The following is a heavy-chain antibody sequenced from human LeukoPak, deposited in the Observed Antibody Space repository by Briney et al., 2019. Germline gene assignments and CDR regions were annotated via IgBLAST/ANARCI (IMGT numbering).Heavy chain of an antibody. J-gene: IGHJ4*02. Sequence: PGRSLTLSCGASGFTFSNYAIHWVRQAPGKGLEWVAVISYVGSNKYYTDSVKGRFTISRDNSKKTGFLQMNSLRVEDTAVYYCSSSVYAFRSRPDYWGQGTLVTVSS. D-gene: IGHD5/OR15-5a*01. CDR3: SSSVYAFRSRPDY. CDR2: ISYVGSNK. V-gene: IGHV3-30-3*01. CDR1: GFTFSNYA.